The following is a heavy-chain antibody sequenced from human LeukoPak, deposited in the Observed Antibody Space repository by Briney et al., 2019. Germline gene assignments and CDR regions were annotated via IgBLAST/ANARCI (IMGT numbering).Heavy chain of an antibody. V-gene: IGHV1-8*01. J-gene: IGHJ4*02. CDR3: ARAAYCSGGSCYSDY. CDR2: MNPNSGNT. CDR1: GYTFSSYD. D-gene: IGHD2-15*01. Sequence: ASVKVSCKASGYTFSSYDINWVRQATGQGLEWMGWMNPNSGNTGYAQKFQGRVTMTRDTSISTAYMELSSLRSEDTAVYYCARAAYCSGGSCYSDYWGQGTLVTVSS.